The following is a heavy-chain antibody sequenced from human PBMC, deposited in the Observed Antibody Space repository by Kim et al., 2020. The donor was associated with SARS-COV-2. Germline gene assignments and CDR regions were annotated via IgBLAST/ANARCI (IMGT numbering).Heavy chain of an antibody. Sequence: GSSTEYAYSVNGRFTISRDNAKKSLSLQMNRLTPEDTAVYYCVRAPASWGQGTLVTVSS. CDR2: GSST. V-gene: IGHV3-11*01. CDR3: VRAPAS. J-gene: IGHJ5*02.